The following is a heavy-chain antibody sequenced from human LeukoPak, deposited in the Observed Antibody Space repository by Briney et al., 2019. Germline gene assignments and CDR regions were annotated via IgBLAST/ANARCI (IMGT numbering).Heavy chain of an antibody. J-gene: IGHJ4*02. CDR2: ISGHNGDV. V-gene: IGHV1-18*01. D-gene: IGHD3-10*01. CDR3: ARYNSLLRGVTTSDY. Sequence: GASVMVSCKASGYTFSNYGITWVRQAPGQGLEWMGTISGHNGDVNYAPKFQGRVTMTTDTSTTTAYMELRSLRFDDTAVYYCARYNSLLRGVTTSDYWGQGTLVTVSS. CDR1: GYTFSNYG.